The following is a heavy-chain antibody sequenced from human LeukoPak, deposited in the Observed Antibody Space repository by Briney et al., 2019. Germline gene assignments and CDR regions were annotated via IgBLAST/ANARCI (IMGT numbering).Heavy chain of an antibody. Sequence: GGSLRLSCAASGFTVSSNYMSWVRQAPGKGLEWVSVIYSGGSTYYADSVKGRFTISRDNSKNTLYLQMNSLRAEDTAVYYCAKDLRTKYSSSWYSIDYWGQGTLVTVSS. CDR1: GFTVSSNY. J-gene: IGHJ4*02. V-gene: IGHV3-53*05. CDR2: IYSGGST. D-gene: IGHD6-13*01. CDR3: AKDLRTKYSSSWYSIDY.